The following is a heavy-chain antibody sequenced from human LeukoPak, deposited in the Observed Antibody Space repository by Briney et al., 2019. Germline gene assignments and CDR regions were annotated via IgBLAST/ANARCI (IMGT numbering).Heavy chain of an antibody. CDR2: ISYDGSNK. V-gene: IGHV3-30*18. J-gene: IGHJ4*02. D-gene: IGHD3-10*01. CDR1: GFTFSSYG. CDR3: AKEVGPVWFGSHNGGYFDY. Sequence: GRSLRLSCAASGFTFSSYGMHWVRQAPGKGLEWVAVISYDGSNKYYADSVKGRFTISRDNSKNTLYLQMNSLRAEDTAVYYCAKEVGPVWFGSHNGGYFDYWGQGTLVTVSS.